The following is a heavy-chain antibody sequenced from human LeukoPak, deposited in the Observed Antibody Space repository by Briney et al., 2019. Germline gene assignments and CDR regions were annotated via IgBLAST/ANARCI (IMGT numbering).Heavy chain of an antibody. D-gene: IGHD4/OR15-4a*01. J-gene: IGHJ3*02. Sequence: SETLSLTCTVSGGSISSYYWSWIRQPPGKGLEWIGYIYYSGSTNYNPSLKSRVTISVDTSKNQFSLKLSSVTAADTAVYYCARGSTRASDIWGQGTMVTRAFDIWGQGTMVTVSS. CDR1: GGSISSYY. CDR3: ARGSTRASDIWGQGTMVTRAFDI. V-gene: IGHV4-59*01. CDR2: IYYSGST.